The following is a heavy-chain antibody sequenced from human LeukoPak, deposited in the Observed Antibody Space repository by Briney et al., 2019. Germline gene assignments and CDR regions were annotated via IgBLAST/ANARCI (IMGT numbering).Heavy chain of an antibody. CDR3: SRGRYCSSTSCYIDY. V-gene: IGHV3-23*01. Sequence: GGSLRLSCAASGFTFSNYVMTWVRQAPGKGLEWVSTIGGSGGDTYYRDSVKGRFTISRDNSKDTLYLQVNSLRAEDTAVYYCSRGRYCSSTSCYIDYWGQGTLVTVSS. CDR1: GFTFSNYV. J-gene: IGHJ4*02. CDR2: IGGSGGDT. D-gene: IGHD2-2*02.